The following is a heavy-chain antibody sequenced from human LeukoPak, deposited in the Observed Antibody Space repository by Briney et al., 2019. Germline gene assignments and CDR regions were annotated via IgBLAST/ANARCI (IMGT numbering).Heavy chain of an antibody. CDR1: GGSISGGSISGYH. J-gene: IGHJ3*02. D-gene: IGHD2-15*01. Sequence: SETLSLTCSVSGGSISGGSISGYHWSWIRQPPGKGLELIAYMHYSGTTHYNPSLKSRVSISVDTSKNQFSLKLSSVTAADTAVYYCASCSGGSCYSPSDAFDIWGQGTLVTVSS. CDR3: ASCSGGSCYSPSDAFDI. CDR2: MHYSGTT. V-gene: IGHV4-61*08.